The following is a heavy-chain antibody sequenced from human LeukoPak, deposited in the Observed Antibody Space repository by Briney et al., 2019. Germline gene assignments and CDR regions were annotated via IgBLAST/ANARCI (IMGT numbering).Heavy chain of an antibody. V-gene: IGHV3-30*18. D-gene: IGHD3-10*01. CDR2: ISYDGSNK. CDR3: AKDNSYYYGSGGSDYGLAV. CDR1: GFTFSSYG. Sequence: PGRSLRLSCAASGFTFSSYGMHWVRQAPGKGPERLAVISYDGSNKYYPDSMSGRFTTSRETTNNTPYLKMNSLRAEDTAVYYCAKDNSYYYGSGGSDYGLAVWGQGTTVTVSS. J-gene: IGHJ6*02.